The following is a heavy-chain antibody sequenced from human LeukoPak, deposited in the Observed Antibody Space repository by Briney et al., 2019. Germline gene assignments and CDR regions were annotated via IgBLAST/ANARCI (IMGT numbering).Heavy chain of an antibody. CDR3: ARAGYDYVWGSYRCDY. D-gene: IGHD3-16*01. Sequence: PGGSLRLSCAASGFTFSSYSMNWVRQAPGKGLEWVSSISSSSSYIYYADSVKGRFTISRDNAKNSLYLQMNSLRAEDTAVYYCARAGYDYVWGSYRCDYWGQGTLVTVSS. CDR1: GFTFSSYS. V-gene: IGHV3-21*01. CDR2: ISSSSSYI. J-gene: IGHJ4*02.